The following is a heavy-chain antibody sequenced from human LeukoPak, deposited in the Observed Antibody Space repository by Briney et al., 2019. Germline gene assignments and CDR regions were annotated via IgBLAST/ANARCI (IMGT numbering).Heavy chain of an antibody. CDR1: GGSFSGYY. CDR3: ASDSFRPSMYAFDI. D-gene: IGHD2/OR15-2a*01. V-gene: IGHV4-34*01. Sequence: PSETLSLTCAVYGGSFSGYYWSWIRQPPGKGLEWIGEINHSGSTNYNPFPKSRVTISVDTSKNQFSLKLSSVTAADTAVYYCASDSFRPSMYAFDIWGQGTMVTVSS. CDR2: INHSGST. J-gene: IGHJ3*02.